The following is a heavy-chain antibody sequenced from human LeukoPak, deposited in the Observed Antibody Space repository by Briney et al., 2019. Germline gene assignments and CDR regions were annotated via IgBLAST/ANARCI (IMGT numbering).Heavy chain of an antibody. J-gene: IGHJ4*02. CDR1: GFTFSSYS. CDR2: ISSSSSYI. V-gene: IGHV3-21*01. D-gene: IGHD5-24*01. Sequence: GGSLRLSCAASGFTFSSYSMNWVPQAPGKGLEWVSSISSSSSYIYYADSVKGRFTISRDNAKNSLYLQMNSLRAEDTAVYYCARAEEGDGYNIDYWGQGTLVTVSS. CDR3: ARAEEGDGYNIDY.